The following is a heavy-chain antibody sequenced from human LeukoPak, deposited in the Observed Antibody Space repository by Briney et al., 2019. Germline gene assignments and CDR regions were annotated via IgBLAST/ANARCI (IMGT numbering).Heavy chain of an antibody. CDR3: ARVKVQLGD. J-gene: IGHJ4*02. D-gene: IGHD1-1*01. CDR1: GYTFTSYY. Sequence: ASVKVSCKASGYTFTSYYIHWVRQAPGQGLEWLGWINPNSGGTNYAQKFQGRVTMTRDTSISTAYMELSSLRSDDTAVYYCARVKVQLGDWGQGTLVTVSS. CDR2: INPNSGGT. V-gene: IGHV1-2*02.